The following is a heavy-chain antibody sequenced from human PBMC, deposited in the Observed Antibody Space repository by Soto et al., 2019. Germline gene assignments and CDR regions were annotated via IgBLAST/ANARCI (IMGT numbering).Heavy chain of an antibody. CDR3: AKDPNYDFWSGPQSSGMDV. D-gene: IGHD3-3*01. Sequence: GGSLRLSCAASGFTFSSYGMHWVRQAPGKGLEWVAVISYDGSNKYYADSVKGRFTISRDNSKNTLYLQMNSLRAEDTAVYYCAKDPNYDFWSGPQSSGMDVWGQGTTVTVS. J-gene: IGHJ6*02. V-gene: IGHV3-30*18. CDR2: ISYDGSNK. CDR1: GFTFSSYG.